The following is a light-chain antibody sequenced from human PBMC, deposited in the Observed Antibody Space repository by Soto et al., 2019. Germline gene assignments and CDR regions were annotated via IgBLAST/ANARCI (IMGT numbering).Light chain of an antibody. CDR3: GTWDNSLSVV. CDR2: DND. J-gene: IGLJ2*01. V-gene: IGLV1-51*01. Sequence: QSVLTQPPSVSAAPGQKVTISCSGGSSNIGDNYVSWYQQFPGTAPKLLIYDNDKRPSGIPDRFSGSKSGTSATLGITGLXXXXXXXXYCGTWDNSLSVVFGGGTKLTVL. CDR1: SSNIGDNY.